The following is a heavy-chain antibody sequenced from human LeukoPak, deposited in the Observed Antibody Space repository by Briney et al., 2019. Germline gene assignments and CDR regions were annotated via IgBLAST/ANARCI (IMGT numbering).Heavy chain of an antibody. Sequence: GGSLRLSCAASGFTFSSYEMNCVRQAPGKGLEWVSYISSSGSTIYYADSVKGRFTISRDNAKNSLYLQMNSLRAEDTAVYYCAREQYYDFWSGYYTGGVYWGQGTLVTVSS. CDR1: GFTFSSYE. J-gene: IGHJ4*02. CDR3: AREQYYDFWSGYYTGGVY. V-gene: IGHV3-48*03. CDR2: ISSSGSTI. D-gene: IGHD3-3*01.